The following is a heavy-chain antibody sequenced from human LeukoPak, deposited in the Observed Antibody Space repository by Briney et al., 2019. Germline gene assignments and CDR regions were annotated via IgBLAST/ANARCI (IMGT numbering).Heavy chain of an antibody. CDR1: GFTFSSYS. CDR2: ISSSSSYI. J-gene: IGHJ5*02. D-gene: IGHD2-15*01. Sequence: GGSLRLSCAASGFTFSSYSMNWVRQAPGKGLEWVSSISSSSSYIYYADSVKGRFTISRDNAKNSLYLQMNSLRADDTAVYYCARGVVVVVAAPELYNWFDPWGQGTLVTVSS. CDR3: ARGVVVVVAAPELYNWFDP. V-gene: IGHV3-21*01.